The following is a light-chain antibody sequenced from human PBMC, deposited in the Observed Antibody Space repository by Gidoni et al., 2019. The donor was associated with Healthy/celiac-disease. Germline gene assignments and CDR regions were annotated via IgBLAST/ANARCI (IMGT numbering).Light chain of an antibody. CDR3: QQYGSSPPMXT. V-gene: IGKV3-20*01. CDR1: QSVSSSY. CDR2: GAS. Sequence: EIVLTQSPGTLSLSPGERATLSCRASQSVSSSYLAWYQQKPGQAPRLLIYGASSRATGIPDRLSGSGSGTDFTLTISRLEPEDFAVYYCQQYGSSPPMXTCGQGTKLEIK. J-gene: IGKJ2*01.